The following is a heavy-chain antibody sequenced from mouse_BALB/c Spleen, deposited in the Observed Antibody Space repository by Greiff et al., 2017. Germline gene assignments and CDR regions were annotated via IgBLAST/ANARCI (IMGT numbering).Heavy chain of an antibody. Sequence: EVQRVESGAELVKPGASVKLSCTASGFNIKDTYMHWVKQRPEQGLEWIGRIDPANGNTKYDPKFQGKATITADTSSNTAYLQLSSLTSEDTAVYYCARVATAPYYAMDYWGQGTSVTVSS. V-gene: IGHV14-3*02. CDR3: ARVATAPYYAMDY. CDR1: GFNIKDTY. D-gene: IGHD1-1*01. CDR2: IDPANGNT. J-gene: IGHJ4*01.